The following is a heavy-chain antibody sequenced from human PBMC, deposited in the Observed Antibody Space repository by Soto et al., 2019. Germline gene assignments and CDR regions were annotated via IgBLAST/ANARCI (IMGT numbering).Heavy chain of an antibody. CDR1: GGSVSSGSYY. J-gene: IGHJ6*02. V-gene: IGHV4-61*01. D-gene: IGHD3-10*01. CDR2: IYYSGST. CDR3: ARQRITMVRGVPAYGMDV. Sequence: PSETLSLTCTVSGGSVSSGSYYWSWIRQPPGKGLACIGYIYYSGSTNYNPSLKSRVTISVDTSKNQFSLKLSSVTAADTAVYYCARQRITMVRGVPAYGMDVWGQGTTVTVSS.